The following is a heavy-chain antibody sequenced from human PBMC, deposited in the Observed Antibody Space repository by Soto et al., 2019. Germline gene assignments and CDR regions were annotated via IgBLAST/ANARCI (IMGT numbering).Heavy chain of an antibody. D-gene: IGHD6-13*01. Sequence: PGGSLRLSCTASEPTFSTYNMNWVRQAPGEGLEWISYISSSSTIYYADSVKGRFTISRDNAKNSLYLQMNSLRDEDTAVYYCARDVGYSSSCHSGCLSGMDVWGQGTTVTVSS. V-gene: IGHV3-48*02. CDR2: ISSSSTI. CDR3: ARDVGYSSSCHSGCLSGMDV. J-gene: IGHJ6*02. CDR1: EPTFSTYN.